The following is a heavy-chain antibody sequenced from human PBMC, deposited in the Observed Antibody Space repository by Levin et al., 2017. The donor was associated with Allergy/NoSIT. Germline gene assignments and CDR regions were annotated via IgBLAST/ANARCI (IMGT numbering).Heavy chain of an antibody. J-gene: IGHJ6*02. Sequence: LSLTCAASGFTFNVSGMHWVRQAPGKGLEWVGVSWYNGRNVYYADSVKGRFTISRDNSRNTLYLQMNSLRAEDTAVYYCARERDDYGDLYFYAMDVWGQGTTVTVSS. CDR3: ARERDDYGDLYFYAMDV. CDR2: SWYNGRNV. V-gene: IGHV3-33*01. CDR1: GFTFNVSG. D-gene: IGHD4/OR15-4a*01.